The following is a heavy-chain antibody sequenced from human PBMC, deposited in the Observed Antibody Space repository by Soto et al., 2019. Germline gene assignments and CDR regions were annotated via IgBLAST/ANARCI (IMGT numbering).Heavy chain of an antibody. J-gene: IGHJ6*02. Sequence: SVKVSCKASGDTFSSYPISWVRQAPGQGLEWTGGIVPIFGTTVYAPRLQGRVTITADGPTSTSYMALSGLRFEDTAIYYCAANSLGGGSQGDVWGRVTTVTFAS. D-gene: IGHD3-10*01. CDR1: GDTFSSYP. CDR2: IVPIFGTT. CDR3: AANSLGGGSQGDV. V-gene: IGHV1-69*13.